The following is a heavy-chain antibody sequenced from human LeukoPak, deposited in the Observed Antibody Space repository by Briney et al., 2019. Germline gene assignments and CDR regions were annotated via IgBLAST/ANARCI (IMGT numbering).Heavy chain of an antibody. CDR3: ARGQTGDRLRY. D-gene: IGHD7-27*01. CDR2: ISGSGGNT. V-gene: IGHV3-23*01. CDR1: GFTFSNYA. J-gene: IGHJ4*02. Sequence: GGSLRLSCAASGFTFSNYAMSWVRQAPGKGLEWVSAISGSGGNTYYADSVKGRFTISRDNSKNTLYLQMNSLRDEDTAVYYCARGQTGDRLRYWGQGTLVTVSS.